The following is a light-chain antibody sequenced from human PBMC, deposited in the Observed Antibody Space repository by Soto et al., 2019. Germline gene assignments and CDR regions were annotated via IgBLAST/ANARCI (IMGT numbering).Light chain of an antibody. Sequence: EIVLTQSPGTLSLSPGERATLSCRASQSVSSSYLAWYQQKPGLAPRLLIYGASSRATGIPERFSGSGSGTDFTLTISRLEPEDFAVYYCQQYAGSPGTFGQGTKLVIK. J-gene: IGKJ2*01. CDR1: QSVSSSY. V-gene: IGKV3-20*01. CDR2: GAS. CDR3: QQYAGSPGT.